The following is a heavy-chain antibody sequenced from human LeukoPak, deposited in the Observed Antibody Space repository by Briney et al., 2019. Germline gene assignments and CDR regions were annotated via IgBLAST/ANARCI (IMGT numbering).Heavy chain of an antibody. Sequence: GGSLRLSCAVSGFTFSSYWMSWVRQAPGKGLEWVANIKQDGSEKYYVDSVKGRFTISRDNAKNSLYLQMNSLRAEDTAVYYCARDVGYYDSSGYCDYRGQGTLVTVSS. CDR1: GFTFSSYW. CDR2: IKQDGSEK. D-gene: IGHD3-22*01. V-gene: IGHV3-7*01. J-gene: IGHJ4*02. CDR3: ARDVGYYDSSGYCDY.